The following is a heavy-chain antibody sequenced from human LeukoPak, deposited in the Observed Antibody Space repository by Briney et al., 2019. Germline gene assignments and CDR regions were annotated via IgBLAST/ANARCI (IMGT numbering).Heavy chain of an antibody. J-gene: IGHJ4*02. V-gene: IGHV1-2*02. Sequence: ASVKASCKASGYTFTGYYMHWVRQAPGQGLEWMGWINPNSGGTDYAQKFQGRVTMTRDTSISTAYMELSRLRSDDTAVYYCATIGYSSGWYYFDYWGQGTLVTVSS. CDR2: INPNSGGT. CDR3: ATIGYSSGWYYFDY. CDR1: GYTFTGYY. D-gene: IGHD6-19*01.